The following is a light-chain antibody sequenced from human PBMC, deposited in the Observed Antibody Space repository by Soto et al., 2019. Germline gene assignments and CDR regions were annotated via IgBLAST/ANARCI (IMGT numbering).Light chain of an antibody. CDR3: QKGRNWTRIT. Sequence: EIVLTQSPATLSLSPGERATLSCRASQSVSHFLVWYQQKPGQPPRLLIYNASYRATGITARFSASGSGTDSTLAISSREPDDFAVYYCQKGRNWTRITVGGVTKVEIK. CDR1: QSVSHF. V-gene: IGKV3-11*01. CDR2: NAS. J-gene: IGKJ4*01.